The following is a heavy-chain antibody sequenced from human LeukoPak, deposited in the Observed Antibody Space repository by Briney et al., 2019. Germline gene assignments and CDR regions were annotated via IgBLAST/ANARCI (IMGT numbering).Heavy chain of an antibody. CDR1: GFTFSTYA. D-gene: IGHD4-23*01. Sequence: GGSLRISCAASGFTFSTYAMSWVRQAPGRGLECVSALSGNGNTIYYADSVKGRFTISRDNSKNTLSLQMNSLRAEDTAVYYCAKALYGGHDYWGQGTLVTVSS. V-gene: IGHV3-23*01. CDR3: AKALYGGHDY. CDR2: LSGNGNTI. J-gene: IGHJ4*02.